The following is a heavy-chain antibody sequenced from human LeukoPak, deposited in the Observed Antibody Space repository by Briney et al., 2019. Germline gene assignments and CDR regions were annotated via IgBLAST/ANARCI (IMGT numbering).Heavy chain of an antibody. Sequence: SETLSLTCTVSGGSIKNYYWTRIRQPPGKGLEWIGYIYYSGSTSSNPSLKSRVTISVDTSKNQFSLRLKYVTAADTAVYYCARDVPRGTGYMDVWGKGTTVTVSS. J-gene: IGHJ6*03. V-gene: IGHV4-59*01. CDR2: IYYSGST. CDR1: GGSIKNYY. CDR3: ARDVPRGTGYMDV. D-gene: IGHD3-10*01.